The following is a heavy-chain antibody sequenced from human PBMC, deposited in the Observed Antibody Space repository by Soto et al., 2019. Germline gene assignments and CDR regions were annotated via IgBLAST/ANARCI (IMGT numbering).Heavy chain of an antibody. Sequence: GGSLRLSCAASGFTFSSYAMSWVRQAPGKGLEWVSAISGSGGSTYYADSVKGRFTISRDNSKNTLYLQMNSLRAEGTAVYYCAKVRGPSALGYYYYGMDVWGQGTTVTVSS. V-gene: IGHV3-23*01. CDR3: AKVRGPSALGYYYYGMDV. CDR2: ISGSGGST. CDR1: GFTFSSYA. J-gene: IGHJ6*02.